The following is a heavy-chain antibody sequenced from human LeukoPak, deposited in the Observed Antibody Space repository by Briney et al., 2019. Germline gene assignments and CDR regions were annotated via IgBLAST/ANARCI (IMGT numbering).Heavy chain of an antibody. CDR2: IYYSGST. Sequence: SETLSLTRAVSGGSSSSGGYSWSWIRQPPGKGLEWIGYIYYSGSTYYNPSLKSRVTISVDTSKNQFSLKLSSVTAADTAVYYCARGERSGGSCYRNWGQGTLVTVSS. D-gene: IGHD2-15*01. J-gene: IGHJ4*02. V-gene: IGHV4-30-4*07. CDR1: GGSSSSGGYS. CDR3: ARGERSGGSCYRN.